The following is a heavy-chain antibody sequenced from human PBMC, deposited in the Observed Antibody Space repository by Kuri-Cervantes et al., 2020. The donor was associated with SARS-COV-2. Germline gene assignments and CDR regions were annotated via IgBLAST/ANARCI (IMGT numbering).Heavy chain of an antibody. CDR2: IYWDDDK. CDR3: AHGQNGIWGPYFDY. D-gene: IGHD2-15*01. Sequence: SGPTLVKPTQTLTLTCTFSGFSLSTSGMCVSWIRQPPGKALEWLALIYWDDDKRYGPSLKSRLTITKDTSKNQVVLTMTNMDPVDTATYYCAHGQNGIWGPYFDYWGQGTLVTVSS. CDR1: GFSLSTSGMC. J-gene: IGHJ4*02. V-gene: IGHV2-5*08.